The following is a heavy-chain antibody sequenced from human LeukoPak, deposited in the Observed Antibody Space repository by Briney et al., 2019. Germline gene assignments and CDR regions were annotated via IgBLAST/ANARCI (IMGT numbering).Heavy chain of an antibody. CDR1: GFSFSSHG. J-gene: IGHJ3*02. CDR2: IWYDESIQ. Sequence: GRSLTLFCAASGFSFSSHGMHWAPQAPGKGLEWVAVIWYDESIQYYADSVKGRFTISRDNSKNTLYLQMNSLRAEDTAVYYCARAGPWALDIWGRGTMVTVSS. CDR3: ARAGPWALDI. V-gene: IGHV3-33*01.